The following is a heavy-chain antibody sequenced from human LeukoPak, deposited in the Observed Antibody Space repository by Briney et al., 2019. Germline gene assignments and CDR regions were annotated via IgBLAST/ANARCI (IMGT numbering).Heavy chain of an antibody. CDR3: ARSPNYGSGQYYFDS. J-gene: IGHJ4*02. D-gene: IGHD3-10*01. V-gene: IGHV3-33*01. CDR1: GFTFSSYG. Sequence: GGSLRLSCVASGFTFSSYGAHWVRQAPGKGLEWVAIIWYDGSVKNYADSVKGRFTISRDNSKSTLYLQMNSLGAEDTALYYCARSPNYGSGQYYFDSWGQGLLVTVSP. CDR2: IWYDGSVK.